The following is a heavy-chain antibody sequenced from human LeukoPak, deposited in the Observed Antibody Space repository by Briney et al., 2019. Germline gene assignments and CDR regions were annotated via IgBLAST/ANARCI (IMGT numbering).Heavy chain of an antibody. D-gene: IGHD4-11*01. J-gene: IGHJ4*02. CDR1: GFTFSTAW. Sequence: GGSMRLSCVASGFTFSTAWMAWHRQAPGKGLEWVARIKSQNAGGTADYAAPGKGRFTIPRHDSKSTLFLQMNSLKTENTAVYYCTKTFYSDSTFDYWGQGTLVTVSS. V-gene: IGHV3-15*01. CDR2: IKSQNAGGTA. CDR3: TKTFYSDSTFDY.